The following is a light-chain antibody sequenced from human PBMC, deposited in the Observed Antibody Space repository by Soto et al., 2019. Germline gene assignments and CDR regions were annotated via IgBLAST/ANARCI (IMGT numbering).Light chain of an antibody. Sequence: EIVLTQSPGTLSLSPGETATLSCRASQTVSNSYLAWYQQKPGQAPRLLIYGASSRATGIPDRFSGSGSGTDFTLTISRLEPEDFAVNYCQQYGSSPRTFGQGTKVDI. CDR1: QTVSNSY. CDR2: GAS. J-gene: IGKJ1*01. CDR3: QQYGSSPRT. V-gene: IGKV3-20*01.